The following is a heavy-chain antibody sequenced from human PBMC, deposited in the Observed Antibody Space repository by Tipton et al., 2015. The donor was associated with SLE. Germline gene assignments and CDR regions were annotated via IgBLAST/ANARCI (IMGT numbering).Heavy chain of an antibody. CDR1: GGSFSGYY. Sequence: TLSLTCAVYGGSFSGYYWSWIRQPPGKGLEWIGEINHSGSTNYNPSLKSRVTISVDTSKNQFSLKLSSVTAADTAVYYCARGHIVVVAAANQLYNWFDPWGQGTLVTVSS. CDR2: INHSGST. V-gene: IGHV4-34*01. J-gene: IGHJ5*02. CDR3: ARGHIVVVAAANQLYNWFDP. D-gene: IGHD2-15*01.